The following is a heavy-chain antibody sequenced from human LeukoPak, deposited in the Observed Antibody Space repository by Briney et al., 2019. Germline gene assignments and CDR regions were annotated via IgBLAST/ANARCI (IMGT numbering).Heavy chain of an antibody. CDR1: GFTFSGYA. J-gene: IGHJ4*02. V-gene: IGHV3-23*01. D-gene: IGHD1-26*01. CDR2: ISGSGGST. Sequence: PGGSLRLSCVASGFTFSGYAMSWVRQAPGKGLEWVSVISGSGGSTYHADSVKGRFTISRDNSKNTLFLQMNSLRAEDTAVYYCAKTGRGTTTFHYFDYWGQGTLVTVSS. CDR3: AKTGRGTTTFHYFDY.